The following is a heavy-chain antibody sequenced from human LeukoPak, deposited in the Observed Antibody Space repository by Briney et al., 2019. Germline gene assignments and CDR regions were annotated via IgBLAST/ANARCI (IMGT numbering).Heavy chain of an antibody. CDR1: GFTFSSYA. D-gene: IGHD5-12*01. J-gene: IGHJ4*02. Sequence: GGSLRLSCAASGFTFSSYAMSWVRQAPGKGPEWVSAISGSGGSTYYADSVKGRFTISRDNSKNTLYLQMNSLRAEDTAVYYCAKDQIVATIENDYWGQGTLVTVSS. V-gene: IGHV3-23*01. CDR3: AKDQIVATIENDY. CDR2: ISGSGGST.